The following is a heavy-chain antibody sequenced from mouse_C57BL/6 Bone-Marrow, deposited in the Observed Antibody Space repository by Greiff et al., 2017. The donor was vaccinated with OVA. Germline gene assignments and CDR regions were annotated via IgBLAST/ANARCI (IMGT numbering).Heavy chain of an antibody. J-gene: IGHJ3*01. CDR3: AREGGYYPFAY. D-gene: IGHD2-3*01. Sequence: VQLQQPGAELVMPGASVKLYCKASGYTFTSYWMHWVKQRPGQGLEWIGEIDPSDSYTNYNQKFKGKSTLTVDKSSSTAYMQLSSLTSEDSAVYYCAREGGYYPFAYWGQGTLVTVSA. CDR1: GYTFTSYW. V-gene: IGHV1-69*01. CDR2: IDPSDSYT.